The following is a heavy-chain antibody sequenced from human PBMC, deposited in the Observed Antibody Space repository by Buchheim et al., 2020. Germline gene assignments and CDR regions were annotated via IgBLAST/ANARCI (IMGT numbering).Heavy chain of an antibody. CDR1: GFTFSSYW. Sequence: EVQLVESGGGLVQPGGSLRLSCAASGFTFSSYWMHWVRQVPGKGLVWVSRINSDGSSTTYADSVKGRFTISRDNAKNTLYLQMNSLRYEDTAVYYCVRGGQVALAVLDYWGQGTL. CDR2: INSDGSST. J-gene: IGHJ4*02. V-gene: IGHV3-74*02. CDR3: VRGGQVALAVLDY.